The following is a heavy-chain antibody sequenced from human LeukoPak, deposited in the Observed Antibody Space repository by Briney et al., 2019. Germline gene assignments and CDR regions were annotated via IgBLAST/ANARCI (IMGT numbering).Heavy chain of an antibody. CDR1: EFTFSSYG. CDR3: AKVRLSSSWYVFDY. CDR2: IRYDGSNK. Sequence: GGSLRLSCAASEFTFSSYGMHWVRQAPGKGLEWVAFIRYDGSNKYYADSVKGRFTISRDNSKNTLYLQMNSLRAEDTAVYYCAKVRLSSSWYVFDYWGQGTLVTVSS. D-gene: IGHD6-13*01. J-gene: IGHJ4*02. V-gene: IGHV3-30*02.